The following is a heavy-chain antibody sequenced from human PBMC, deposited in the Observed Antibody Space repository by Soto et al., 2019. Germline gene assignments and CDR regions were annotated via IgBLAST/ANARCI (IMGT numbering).Heavy chain of an antibody. CDR2: INPNSGGT. V-gene: IGHV1-2*04. Sequence: ASVQVSCKASGYTFTGYYMHWVRQAPGQGLEWMGWINPNSGGTNYAQKFQGWVTMTRDTSISTAYMELSRLRSDDTAVYYCARPGALGSDAFDIWGQGTMVTVSS. CDR1: GYTFTGYY. J-gene: IGHJ3*02. D-gene: IGHD3-10*01. CDR3: ARPGALGSDAFDI.